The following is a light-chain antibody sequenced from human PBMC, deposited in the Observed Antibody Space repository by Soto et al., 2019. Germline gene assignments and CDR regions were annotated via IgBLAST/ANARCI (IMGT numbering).Light chain of an antibody. Sequence: IVMTQSPATLSVSPGERATLSCRASESVSSKLAWYQHKPGQAPRLLIYGASTRATGIPARFSGSGSGTEFTLTISSLQSEDFSMYSCQQYDNWPLTFGRGTKVEIK. V-gene: IGKV3-15*01. CDR1: ESVSSK. J-gene: IGKJ4*01. CDR3: QQYDNWPLT. CDR2: GAS.